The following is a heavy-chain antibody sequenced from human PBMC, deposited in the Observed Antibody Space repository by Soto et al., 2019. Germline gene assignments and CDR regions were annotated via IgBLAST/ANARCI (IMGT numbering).Heavy chain of an antibody. D-gene: IGHD1-26*01. J-gene: IGHJ4*02. V-gene: IGHV3-30*18. Sequence: QVQLVESGGGVVQPGRSLRLSCAASGFTFSSYGMHWVRQAPGKGLEWVAVISYDGSNKYYADSVKGRFTISRDNSKNTLYLQMNSLRAEDTAVCYCAKDLRRGSYYLGYFDYWGQGTLVTVSS. CDR1: GFTFSSYG. CDR2: ISYDGSNK. CDR3: AKDLRRGSYYLGYFDY.